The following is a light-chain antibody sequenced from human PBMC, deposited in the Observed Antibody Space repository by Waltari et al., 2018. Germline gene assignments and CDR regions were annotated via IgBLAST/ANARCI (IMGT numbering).Light chain of an antibody. CDR1: RSYVGSYTL. J-gene: IGLJ2*01. CDR2: EVS. V-gene: IGLV2-23*02. CDR3: CSYTRSNYVT. Sequence: QSALTQPASVSGSPAQSITISSTGTRSYVGSYTLFSLYQQDPGKAPKVVVYEVSKRPSGVSNRFSGSKSGNTASLTISGLQAEDEADYYCCSYTRSNYVTFGGGTKVTVL.